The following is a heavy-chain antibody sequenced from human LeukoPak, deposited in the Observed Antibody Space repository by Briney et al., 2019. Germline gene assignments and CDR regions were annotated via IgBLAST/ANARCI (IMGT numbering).Heavy chain of an antibody. CDR2: IYYSGST. J-gene: IGHJ5*02. V-gene: IGHV4-59*01. CDR1: GGSISSYY. D-gene: IGHD6-19*01. Sequence: PSETLSLTCTVSGGSISSYYWSWIRQPPGKGLEWIGYIYYSGSTNYNPSLKSRVTISVDTSKNQFSLKLSSVTAADTAVYYCARATDQWLDRFDPWGQGTLVTVSS. CDR3: ARATDQWLDRFDP.